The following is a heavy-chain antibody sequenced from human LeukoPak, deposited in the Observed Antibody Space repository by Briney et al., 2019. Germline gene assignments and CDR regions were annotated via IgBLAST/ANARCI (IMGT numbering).Heavy chain of an antibody. CDR3: ATSPTYCSGGSCYFYYYYMDV. D-gene: IGHD2-15*01. CDR1: GFPFSRYG. J-gene: IGHJ6*03. CDR2: ISYDGTNE. V-gene: IGHV3-30*03. Sequence: GGSLRLSCVPSGFPFSRYGMHWVRQAPGKGLEWVAVISYDGTNEYYADSVNGRFTISRDNSKNTLYLQMNSLRAEDTAVYYCATSPTYCSGGSCYFYYYYMDVWGKGTTVTVSS.